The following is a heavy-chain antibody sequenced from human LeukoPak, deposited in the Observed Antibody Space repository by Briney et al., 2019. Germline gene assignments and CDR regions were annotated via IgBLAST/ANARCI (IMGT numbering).Heavy chain of an antibody. D-gene: IGHD6-25*01. Sequence: SETLSLTCDVSGYSIRTGYYWGWVRQPPGKDLEWIGSVYHSGSTYYHPSLQSRVNILVDTSKNQFSLSLTSVTAADTAVYYCARSCLSVGAFDIWGQGTMVTVSS. V-gene: IGHV4-38-2*01. CDR3: ARSCLSVGAFDI. J-gene: IGHJ3*02. CDR1: GYSIRTGYY. CDR2: VYHSGST.